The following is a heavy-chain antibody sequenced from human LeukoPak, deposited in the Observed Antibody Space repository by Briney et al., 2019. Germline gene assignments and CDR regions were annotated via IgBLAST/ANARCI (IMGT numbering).Heavy chain of an antibody. D-gene: IGHD3-10*01. CDR1: GFIFSSSA. V-gene: IGHV3-23*01. Sequence: GWSLRLSCAASGFIFSSSAMSWVRQAPGKGLEWISTIDNSGTTYCPDSVKGRFTISRDNSKNTLYLQMNSLRAEDTATYYCAKSRGSGTYCFDYWGQGTLVTVSS. CDR3: AKSRGSGTYCFDY. J-gene: IGHJ4*02. CDR2: IDNSGTT.